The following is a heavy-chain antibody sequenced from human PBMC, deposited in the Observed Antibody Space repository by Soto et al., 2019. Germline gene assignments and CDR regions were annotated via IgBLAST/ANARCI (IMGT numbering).Heavy chain of an antibody. Sequence: GESLKISFVGSGFTFHGSTMHWVRQASGKGLEWIGLISIKPNNYATVYAASVTGRFTISRDDSNNTAYLQMNSLKTEDTAVYYCVRAYENSNYYFGYWGRGTLVTVSS. D-gene: IGHD3-22*01. CDR1: GFTFHGST. J-gene: IGHJ4*02. V-gene: IGHV3-73*01. CDR2: ISIKPNNYAT. CDR3: VRAYENSNYYFGY.